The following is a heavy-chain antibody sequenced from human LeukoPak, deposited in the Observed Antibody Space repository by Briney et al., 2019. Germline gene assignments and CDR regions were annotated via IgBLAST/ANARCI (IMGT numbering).Heavy chain of an antibody. CDR3: AKGMASSSYYFDY. CDR1: GFTFSSYG. CDR2: ISFDGRNK. D-gene: IGHD6-6*01. Sequence: GRSLRLSCAASGFTFSSYGMHWVRQAPGKGLEWVAVISFDGRNKYFADSVKGRFTISRDNSKNSLYLQMNSLRTEDTALYYCAKGMASSSYYFDYWGQGTLVTVSS. V-gene: IGHV3-30*18. J-gene: IGHJ4*02.